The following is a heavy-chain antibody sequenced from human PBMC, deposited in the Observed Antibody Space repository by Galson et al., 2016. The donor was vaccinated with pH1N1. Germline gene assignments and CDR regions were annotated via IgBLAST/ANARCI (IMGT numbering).Heavy chain of an antibody. CDR2: IHYSETT. CDR1: GASSIGNNFY. J-gene: IGHJ4*02. CDR3: ARLVRGSYPDPLYYFDF. D-gene: IGHD1-26*01. Sequence: ETLSLTCTVSGASSIGNNFYGGWIRQTPGKGLEWIGNIHYSETTYYNPSLKSRITISVDTSKNHFSLKLNYVTAADTAVYFCARLVRGSYPDPLYYFDFWGQGTLVTVSP. V-gene: IGHV4-39*02.